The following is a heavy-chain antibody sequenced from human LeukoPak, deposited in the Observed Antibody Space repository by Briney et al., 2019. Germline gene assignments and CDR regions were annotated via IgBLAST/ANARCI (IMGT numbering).Heavy chain of an antibody. CDR1: GFTFSSYG. CDR3: AKSSHLGVTVTADY. Sequence: GGSLRLSCAASGFTFSSYGMHWVRQAPGKGLEWVEVIWYDGSNKYYADSVKGRFTISRDNSKNKLYLQMNSLRAEGKAGYYCAKSSHLGVTVTADYWGQGTLVTVSS. CDR2: IWYDGSNK. J-gene: IGHJ4*02. V-gene: IGHV3-33*06. D-gene: IGHD4-17*01.